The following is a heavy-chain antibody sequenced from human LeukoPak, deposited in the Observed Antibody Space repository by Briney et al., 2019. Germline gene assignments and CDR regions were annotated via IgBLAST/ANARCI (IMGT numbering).Heavy chain of an antibody. CDR3: ARHLYSSGWYFQH. V-gene: IGHV4-39*01. Sequence: PPETLSLTCTVSGGSISSSSYYWGWIRQPPGKGLEWIGSIYYSGSTYYNPSLKSRVTISVDTSKNQFSLKLSSVTAADTAVYYCARHLYSSGWYFQHWGQGTLVTVSS. CDR1: GGSISSSSYY. J-gene: IGHJ1*01. CDR2: IYYSGST. D-gene: IGHD6-19*01.